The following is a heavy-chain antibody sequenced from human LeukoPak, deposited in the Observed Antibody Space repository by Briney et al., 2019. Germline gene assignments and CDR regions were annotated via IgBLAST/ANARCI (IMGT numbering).Heavy chain of an antibody. CDR3: ARRYYYDSSGYWYYFDY. V-gene: IGHV4-59*05. D-gene: IGHD3-22*01. CDR1: GDSISSYY. Sequence: PSETLSLTCTVSGDSISSYYWSWIRQPPGKGLEWIGSIYYSGSTHYNPSLKSRVTISADTSKNQFSLKLSSVTAADTAVYYCARRYYYDSSGYWYYFDYWGQGTLVTVSS. J-gene: IGHJ4*02. CDR2: IYYSGST.